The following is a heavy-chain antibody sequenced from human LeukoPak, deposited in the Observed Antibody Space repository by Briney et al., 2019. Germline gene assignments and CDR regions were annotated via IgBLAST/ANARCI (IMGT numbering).Heavy chain of an antibody. V-gene: IGHV3-23*01. J-gene: IGHJ5*01. CDR2: ISASGGTT. CDR3: AKEPREYCSSTSCPNWFDS. Sequence: GGSLRLSCAASGFTYNNYAMSWVRQAPGKGLEWVSAISASGGTTYYADSVKGRFTISRDNSENTLFLQMNSLRAEDTAVYYCAKEPREYCSSTSCPNWFDSWGQGTLVTVSS. CDR1: GFTYNNYA. D-gene: IGHD2-2*01.